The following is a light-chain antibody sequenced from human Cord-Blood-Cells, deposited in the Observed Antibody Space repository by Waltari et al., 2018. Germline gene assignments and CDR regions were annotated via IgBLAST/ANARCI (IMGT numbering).Light chain of an antibody. Sequence: QSVLTQPPSASGTPGQRVTISCSGSSSNIGSNTVNWYQQLQGTAPKLLISSNNQRPSGLPDRCSGSKSGTSASLAISGLQSEDEADYYCAAWDDSLNGWVFGGGTKLTVL. CDR2: SNN. CDR1: SSNIGSNT. CDR3: AAWDDSLNGWV. V-gene: IGLV1-44*01. J-gene: IGLJ3*02.